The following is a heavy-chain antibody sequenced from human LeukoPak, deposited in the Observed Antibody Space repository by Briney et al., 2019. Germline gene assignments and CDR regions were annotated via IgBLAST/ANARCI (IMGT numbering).Heavy chain of an antibody. CDR1: GGSFTSYT. D-gene: IGHD1-26*01. CDR3: GRESLRSEEGASDY. J-gene: IGHJ4*02. V-gene: IGHV1-69*10. CDR2: IIPILGIA. Sequence: SVRVSCKASGGSFTSYTISGVPVAPGQGLEWMGGIIPILGIANYAQKFQGRVTITADKSTSTAYMELSSLRSEAMAVFSCGRESLRSEEGASDYWGQGTLVTVSS.